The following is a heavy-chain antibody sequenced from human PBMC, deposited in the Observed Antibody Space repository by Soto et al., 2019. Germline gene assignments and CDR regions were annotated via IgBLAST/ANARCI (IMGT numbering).Heavy chain of an antibody. D-gene: IGHD3-22*01. CDR2: IYSDGST. V-gene: IGHV3-53*04. J-gene: IGHJ6*02. CDR3: ARDPYYDSSGYLASTGMDV. Sequence: EVQLVESGGGLVQPGGSLRLSCAASGFTVSSNYMSWVRQAPGKGLAWVSFIYSDGSTYYADPVRGRFTISRHNAKNTLYLQMNSLRAEDTAVYYCARDPYYDSSGYLASTGMDVWGQGTTVTVPS. CDR1: GFTVSSNY.